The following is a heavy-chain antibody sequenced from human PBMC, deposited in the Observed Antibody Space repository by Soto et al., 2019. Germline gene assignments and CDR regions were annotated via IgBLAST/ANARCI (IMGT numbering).Heavy chain of an antibody. D-gene: IGHD2-2*01. Sequence: QVQLVESGGGVVQPGRSLRLSCAASGFTFSSYGMHWVRQAPGKGLEWVAGIWYDGSNKYYADSVKGRFTISRDNSKITLYLQMNSLRAEDTAVYYCGRVGSTSCLDYWGQGTLVTVSS. J-gene: IGHJ4*02. CDR3: GRVGSTSCLDY. V-gene: IGHV3-33*01. CDR1: GFTFSSYG. CDR2: IWYDGSNK.